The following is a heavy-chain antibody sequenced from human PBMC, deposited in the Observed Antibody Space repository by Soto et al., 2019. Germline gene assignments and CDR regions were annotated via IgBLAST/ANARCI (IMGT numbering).Heavy chain of an antibody. Sequence: PSETLSLTCSVSGGSISSSYYWSWIRQPPGKGLELIGYIYYSGSTKYNPSLKSRVTISIDTSKNQFSLKLSSVTAADTAVYYCARGGYGMDVWGQGTTLTVSS. V-gene: IGHV4-59*01. CDR2: IYYSGST. J-gene: IGHJ6*02. CDR1: GGSISSSYY. CDR3: ARGGYGMDV.